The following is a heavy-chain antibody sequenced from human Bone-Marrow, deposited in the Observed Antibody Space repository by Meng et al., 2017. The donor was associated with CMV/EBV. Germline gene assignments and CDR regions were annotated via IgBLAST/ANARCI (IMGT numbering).Heavy chain of an antibody. J-gene: IGHJ3*02. CDR3: ARVAYSSGWYAYAFDI. CDR1: AGSISSYY. CDR2: IYYSGST. D-gene: IGHD6-19*01. V-gene: IGHV4-59*12. Sequence: SESLSLTCSVSAGSISSYYWSWIRQPPGKGLAWTGYIYYSGSTNYNPSLKSRVTISVDTSENQFSLKLSSVTTADTAVYCCARVAYSSGWYAYAFDIWGQGTMVTVSS.